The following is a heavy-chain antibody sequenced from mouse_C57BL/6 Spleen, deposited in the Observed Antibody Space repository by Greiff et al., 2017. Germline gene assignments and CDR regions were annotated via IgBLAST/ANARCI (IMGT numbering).Heavy chain of an antibody. CDR1: GYTFTSYW. CDR2: IDPSDSYT. J-gene: IGHJ3*01. CDR3: ARDYGSSFFAY. V-gene: IGHV1-69*01. D-gene: IGHD1-1*01. Sequence: QLQQPGAELVMPGASVKLSCKASGYTFTSYWMHWVKQRPGQGLEWIGEIDPSDSYTNYNQKFKGKSTLTVDKSSSTAYMQLSSLTSEDSAVYYCARDYGSSFFAYWGQGTLVTVSA.